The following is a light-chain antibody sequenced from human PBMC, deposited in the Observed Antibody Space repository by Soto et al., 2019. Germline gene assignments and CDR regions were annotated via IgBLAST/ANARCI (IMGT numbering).Light chain of an antibody. CDR2: DVS. CDR3: SSSTSSSTLNV. V-gene: IGLV2-14*01. J-gene: IGLJ1*01. CDR1: SSDVGGYNY. Sequence: QSALTQPASVSGSPGQSITISCTGTSSDVGGYNYVSWYQQHPGKAPKLMIYDVSNRPSGVSNRFSGSKSGNTASLTISGLQAEDEADYCCSSSTSSSTLNVFGTGTELTVL.